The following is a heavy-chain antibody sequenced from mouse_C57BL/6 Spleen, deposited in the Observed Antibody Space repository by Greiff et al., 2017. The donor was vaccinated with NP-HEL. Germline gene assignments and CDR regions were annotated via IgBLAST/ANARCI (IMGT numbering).Heavy chain of an antibody. Sequence: EVKLMESGGGLVKPGGSLKLSCAASGFTFSDYGMHWVRQAPEKGLEWVAYISSGSSTIYYADTVKGRFTISRDNAKNTLCLQMTSLRSEDTAMYYCATNWDWYFDVWGTGTTVTVSS. J-gene: IGHJ1*03. CDR3: ATNWDWYFDV. CDR1: GFTFSDYG. D-gene: IGHD4-1*02. V-gene: IGHV5-17*01. CDR2: ISSGSSTI.